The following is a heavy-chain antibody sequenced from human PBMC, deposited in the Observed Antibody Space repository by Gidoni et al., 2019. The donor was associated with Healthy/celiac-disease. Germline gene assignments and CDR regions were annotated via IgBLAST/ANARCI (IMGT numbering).Heavy chain of an antibody. CDR3: AKENWYDSSGYYYGRWYYFDY. CDR2: ISWNSGSI. CDR1: GFTFDDYA. Sequence: EVQLVESGGGLVQPGRSLRLSCAASGFTFDDYAMHWVRQAPGKGLEWVSGISWNSGSIGYADSVKGRFTISRDNAKNSLYLQMNSLRAEDTALYYCAKENWYDSSGYYYGRWYYFDYWGQGTLVTVSS. D-gene: IGHD3-22*01. J-gene: IGHJ4*02. V-gene: IGHV3-9*01.